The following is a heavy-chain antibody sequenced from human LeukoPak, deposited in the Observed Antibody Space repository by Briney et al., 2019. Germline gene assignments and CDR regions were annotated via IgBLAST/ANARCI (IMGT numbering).Heavy chain of an antibody. CDR2: IYYSGST. D-gene: IGHD3-10*01. CDR1: GGSISSGDYY. CDR3: ARQYGSGSYYNWFDP. Sequence: SETLPLTCTVSGGSISSGDYYWSWIRQPPGTGLEWIGYIYYSGSTYYNPSLKSRVTISVDTSKNQFSLKLSSVTAADTAVYYCARQYGSGSYYNWFDPWGQGTLVTVSS. V-gene: IGHV4-30-4*01. J-gene: IGHJ5*02.